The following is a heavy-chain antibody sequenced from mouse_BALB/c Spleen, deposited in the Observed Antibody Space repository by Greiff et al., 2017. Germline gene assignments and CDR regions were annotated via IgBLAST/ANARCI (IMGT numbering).Heavy chain of an antibody. Sequence: QVQLQQSGPGLVAPSQSLSITCTVSGFSLTSYGVHWVRQPPGKGLEWLGVIWAGGSTNYNSALMSRLSISKDNSKSQVFLKMNSLQTDDTAMYYCARDGGDGYSWFAYWGQGTLVTVSA. V-gene: IGHV2-9*02. CDR1: GFSLTSYG. J-gene: IGHJ3*01. CDR3: ARDGGDGYSWFAY. CDR2: IWAGGST. D-gene: IGHD2-3*01.